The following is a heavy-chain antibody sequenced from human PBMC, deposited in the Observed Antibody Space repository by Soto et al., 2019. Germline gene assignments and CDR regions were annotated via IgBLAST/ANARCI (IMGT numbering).Heavy chain of an antibody. V-gene: IGHV3-11*01. Sequence: QVQLVESGGGLVKPGGSLRLSCAASGFTFSDYYMSWIRQAPGKGLEWVSYISSSGSTIYYADSVKGRSTISRDNNNNSLYLQMNSLRAEDPAVYYLASAARMTTVTSFDYWGQGTLVTVS. CDR1: GFTFSDYY. CDR2: ISSSGSTI. D-gene: IGHD4-17*01. J-gene: IGHJ4*02. CDR3: ASAARMTTVTSFDY.